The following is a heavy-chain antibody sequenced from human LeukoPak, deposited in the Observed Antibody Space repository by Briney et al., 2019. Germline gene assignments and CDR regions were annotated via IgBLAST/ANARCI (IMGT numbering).Heavy chain of an antibody. V-gene: IGHV4-39*01. CDR3: ARQVRSPVVMFMDV. J-gene: IGHJ6*03. Sequence: SETLSLTCTVAGGSISSSTYNWGWIRQPPGKGLEWIGGVYYTGITYYIPSVESRVTISVDTSKNHFSLELNSVTAADTGVYFCARQVRSPVVMFMDVWGKGTTVIVSS. D-gene: IGHD3-22*01. CDR1: GGSISSSTYN. CDR2: VYYTGIT.